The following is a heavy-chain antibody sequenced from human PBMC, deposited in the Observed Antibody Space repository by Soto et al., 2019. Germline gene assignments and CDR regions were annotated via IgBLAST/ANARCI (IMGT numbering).Heavy chain of an antibody. V-gene: IGHV4-38-2*02. J-gene: IGHJ6*02. Sequence: PSETLSLTCAISGYPIRNGYYWGWIRQSPGKGPEWIGSIYQSGITYYNPSLKSRVTLSIDTSKNQISLKLSSVTAADTAVYYCARDRTDCSGVCYSSYYYGLDVWGQGTPVTVSS. D-gene: IGHD2-21*02. CDR3: ARDRTDCSGVCYSSYYYGLDV. CDR1: GYPIRNGYY. CDR2: IYQSGIT.